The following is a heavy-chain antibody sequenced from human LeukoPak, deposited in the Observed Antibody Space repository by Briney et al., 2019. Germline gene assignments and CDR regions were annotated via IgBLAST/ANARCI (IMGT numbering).Heavy chain of an antibody. J-gene: IGHJ6*02. D-gene: IGHD3-10*01. CDR3: ARTWGYGLGSYQFSV. CDR2: IYYSGKT. Sequence: SETLSLTCTVSGGSISSGNYYWTWIRQPPGKGLEWIGTIYYSGKTYYNPSLESRVTISIDTSKNQFSLKLSSVTAADTAVYYCARTWGYGLGSYQFSVWGQGTTVTVSS. V-gene: IGHV4-39*07. CDR1: GGSISSGNYY.